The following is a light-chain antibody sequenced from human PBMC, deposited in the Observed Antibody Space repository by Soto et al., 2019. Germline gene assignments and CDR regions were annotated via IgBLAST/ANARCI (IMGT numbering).Light chain of an antibody. CDR3: QQGFSAPPWT. Sequence: DIQMTQSPSSLSASVGDRVTITCRSSQGINNYLSWYQQRPGKAPKVIIYDASSLQSGVPSRFSGSGSGTDFTLTISSLQPEDFATYYCQQGFSAPPWTFGQGTKVEV. J-gene: IGKJ1*01. CDR1: QGINNY. CDR2: DAS. V-gene: IGKV1-39*01.